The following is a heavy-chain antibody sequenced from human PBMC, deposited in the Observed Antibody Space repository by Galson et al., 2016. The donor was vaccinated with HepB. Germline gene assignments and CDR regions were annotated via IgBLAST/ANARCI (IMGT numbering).Heavy chain of an antibody. J-gene: IGHJ4*02. CDR2: ISAYNGYT. Sequence: SVKVSCKASGYTFTDYGYSWVRQAPGQGLEWVGWISAYNGYTKYAQKLQGRVTMTTDASTSTAYMELRSLRSDDTAVYFCARDSRGLVTLYWGQGTLVTVSS. CDR3: ARDSRGLVTLY. CDR1: GYTFTDYG. D-gene: IGHD3/OR15-3a*01. V-gene: IGHV1-18*01.